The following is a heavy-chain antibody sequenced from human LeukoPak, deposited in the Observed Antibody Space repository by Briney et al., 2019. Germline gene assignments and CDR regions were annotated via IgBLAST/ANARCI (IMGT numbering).Heavy chain of an antibody. V-gene: IGHV3-23*01. Sequence: GGSLRLSCEASGFNFISYSMGWVRQAPGKGLEWVAATSSSDAGTYHADSVRGRFTISRDNSKNTLYLQMNSLRAEDAAVYFCAKAPVTSCRGAYCYPFDSWGQGTLVTVSS. D-gene: IGHD2-21*01. CDR2: TSSSDAGT. CDR3: AKAPVTSCRGAYCYPFDS. CDR1: GFNFISYS. J-gene: IGHJ4*02.